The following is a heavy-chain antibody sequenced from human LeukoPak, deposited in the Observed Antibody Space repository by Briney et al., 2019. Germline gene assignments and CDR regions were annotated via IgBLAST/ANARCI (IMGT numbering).Heavy chain of an antibody. CDR1: GFTFSSYS. D-gene: IGHD3-10*01. V-gene: IGHV3-48*01. J-gene: IGHJ4*02. Sequence: GGSLRLSCAASGFTFSSYSMNWVRQAPGKGLEWVSYISSSSSTIYYADSVKGRFTISRDNAKNSLYLQMNSLRAEDTAVYYCARDPYGSGSYYWDYWGQGTLVTVSS. CDR3: ARDPYGSGSYYWDY. CDR2: ISSSSSTI.